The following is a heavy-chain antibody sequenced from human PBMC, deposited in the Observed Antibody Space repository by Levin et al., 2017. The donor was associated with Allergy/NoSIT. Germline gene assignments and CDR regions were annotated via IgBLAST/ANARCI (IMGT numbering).Heavy chain of an antibody. CDR1: GDSVSSNNVA. Sequence: MSSETLSLTCAISGDSVSSNNVAWNWIRQSPSRGLEWLGRTYFRSKWNYDYASSVKSRITIKPETSKNSLSLVMNSVTPEETAVYYCARALERYDYGVDVWGQGTTVTVS. CDR2: TYFRSKWNY. J-gene: IGHJ6*02. D-gene: IGHD3-9*01. V-gene: IGHV6-1*01. CDR3: ARALERYDYGVDV.